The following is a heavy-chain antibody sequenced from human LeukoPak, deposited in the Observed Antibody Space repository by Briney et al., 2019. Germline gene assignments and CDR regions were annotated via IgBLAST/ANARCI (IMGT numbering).Heavy chain of an antibody. J-gene: IGHJ4*02. CDR1: GFTFSRYS. D-gene: IGHD2-2*01. V-gene: IGHV3-21*01. CDR3: ARGAQIVVTPAAQARPGPSGIDY. CDR2: ISSGSTYI. Sequence: PGGSLRLSCAASGFTFSRYSMNWVRQAPGKGLERVSSISSGSTYIYYADSVKGRFTISRDNAENSLLLQMNSLRAEDTAVYYCARGAQIVVTPAAQARPGPSGIDYWGQGTLVTVPS.